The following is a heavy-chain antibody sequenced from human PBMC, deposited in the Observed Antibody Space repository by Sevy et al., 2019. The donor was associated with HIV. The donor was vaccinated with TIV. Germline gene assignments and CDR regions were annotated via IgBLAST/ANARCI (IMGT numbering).Heavy chain of an antibody. J-gene: IGHJ3*02. Sequence: ASVKVSCKASGGTFSSYAISWVRQAPGQGLEWMGGIIPIFGTANYAQKFQGRVTITADESTSTAYMELSSLRSEDTAVYYCARVQRGGDAFDIWGQGTMVTVSS. D-gene: IGHD5-12*01. CDR3: ARVQRGGDAFDI. CDR2: IIPIFGTA. V-gene: IGHV1-69*13. CDR1: GGTFSSYA.